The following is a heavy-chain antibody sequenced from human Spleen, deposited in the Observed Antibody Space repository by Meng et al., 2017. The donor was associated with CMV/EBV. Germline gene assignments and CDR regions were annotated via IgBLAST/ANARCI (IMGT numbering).Heavy chain of an antibody. CDR3: ARANSPRTYDFWRPYHRDFLDF. CDR1: GGSISGYV. Sequence: SETLSLTCAVSGGSISGYVWTWIRQPPGKGLEWIGYIYYSGSVNYNPSLKSRVAISIDTSKNQFSLKLSSVTAADTAVYYCARANSPRTYDFWRPYHRDFLDFWGQGALVTVSS. J-gene: IGHJ4*02. D-gene: IGHD3-3*01. V-gene: IGHV4-59*01. CDR2: IYYSGSV.